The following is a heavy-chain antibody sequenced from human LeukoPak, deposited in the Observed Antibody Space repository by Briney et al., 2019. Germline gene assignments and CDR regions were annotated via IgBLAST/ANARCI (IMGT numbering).Heavy chain of an antibody. CDR1: GGSISSGGYY. CDR2: IYYSGST. J-gene: IGHJ5*02. Sequence: PSETLSLTCTVSGGSISSGGYYWSWIRQHPGKGLEWIGYIYYSGSTYYNPSLKSRVTISVDTSKNQFSLKLSSVTAADTAVYYCARDDLYTGWFDPWGQGTLVTVSS. V-gene: IGHV4-31*03. CDR3: ARDDLYTGWFDP. D-gene: IGHD2-2*02.